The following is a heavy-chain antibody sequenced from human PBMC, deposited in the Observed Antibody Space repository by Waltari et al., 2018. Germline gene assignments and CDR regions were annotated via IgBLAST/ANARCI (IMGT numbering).Heavy chain of an antibody. Sequence: EVQLVESGGGLVKPGGSLRLSCEASGFTFSSYSMNWVRLAPGKGLEWVSSMSSSSSYIYYADSVKGRFTISRDNAKNSLYLQMNSLRAEDTAVYYCASYDFWSGRYFDYWGQGTLVTVSS. J-gene: IGHJ4*02. CDR1: GFTFSSYS. D-gene: IGHD3-3*01. CDR3: ASYDFWSGRYFDY. V-gene: IGHV3-21*01. CDR2: MSSSSSYI.